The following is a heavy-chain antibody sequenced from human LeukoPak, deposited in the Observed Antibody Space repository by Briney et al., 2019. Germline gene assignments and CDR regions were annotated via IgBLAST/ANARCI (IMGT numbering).Heavy chain of an antibody. Sequence: GGSLRLSCAASGFTFSSYGMHWVRQAPGKGMEWVAVISYDGSNKYYADSVKGRFTISRDNSKNTLYLQMNSLRAEDTAVYYCAKEGSSYYDSSGMYYFDYWGQGTLVTVSS. D-gene: IGHD3-22*01. J-gene: IGHJ4*02. CDR1: GFTFSSYG. CDR2: ISYDGSNK. CDR3: AKEGSSYYDSSGMYYFDY. V-gene: IGHV3-30*18.